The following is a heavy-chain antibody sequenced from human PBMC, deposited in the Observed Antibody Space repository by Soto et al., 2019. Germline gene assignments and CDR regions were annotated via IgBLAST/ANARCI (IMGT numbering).Heavy chain of an antibody. J-gene: IGHJ5*02. V-gene: IGHV3-33*01. CDR1: GFTFSSYG. CDR3: ARGSGGSGIAAAGTIYNWFDP. CDR2: IWYDGSNK. D-gene: IGHD6-13*01. Sequence: GGSLRLSCAASGFTFSSYGMHWVRQAPGKGLEWVAVIWYDGSNKYYADSVKGRFTISRDNSKNTLYLQMNSLRAEDTAVYYCARGSGGSGIAAAGTIYNWFDPWGQGTLVTVSS.